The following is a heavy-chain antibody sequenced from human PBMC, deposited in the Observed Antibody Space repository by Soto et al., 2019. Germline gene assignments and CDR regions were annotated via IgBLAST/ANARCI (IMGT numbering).Heavy chain of an antibody. D-gene: IGHD3-22*01. CDR1: GFSLSTSGRC. J-gene: IGHJ5*02. V-gene: IGHV2-70*11. CDR3: ARMYYYDSSGCNWFDP. CDR2: IDWDDDK. Sequence: SGPTLVNPTQTLTLACTFSGFSLSTSGRCVSWIRQPPGKALEWLARIDWDDDKYYSTSLKTRLTISKDTSKNQVVLTMTNMDPVDTATYYCARMYYYDSSGCNWFDPWGQGTLVTVSS.